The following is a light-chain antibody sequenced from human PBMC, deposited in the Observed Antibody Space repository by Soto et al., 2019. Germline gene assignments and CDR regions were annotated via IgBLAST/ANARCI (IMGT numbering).Light chain of an antibody. CDR2: DAS. CDR3: QQRYIWPPLT. Sequence: DIGLTQSPGTLSLSPGDRATLSCRASQSADSSYLAWYQQKPGQAPRLLIYDASNRATGIPARFSGSGSGTDFTLTISSLDPEDFAIYYCQQRYIWPPLTFGQGTRLENK. J-gene: IGKJ5*01. V-gene: IGKV3-11*01. CDR1: QSADSSY.